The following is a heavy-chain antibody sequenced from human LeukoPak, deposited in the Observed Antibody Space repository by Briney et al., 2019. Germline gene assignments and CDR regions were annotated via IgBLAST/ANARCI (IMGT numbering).Heavy chain of an antibody. CDR3: AGSSIIAAASPYYFDY. V-gene: IGHV1-69*06. CDR2: IIPIFGTA. Sequence: GASVKDSCKASGGTFISYAISWVRQPPGQGLEWMGGIIPIFGTANYAQKFQGRVTITSDKSTSTAYMELSRLRSEDTAVYYCAGSSIIAAASPYYFDYWGEGTLGTVSS. J-gene: IGHJ4*02. CDR1: GGTFISYA. D-gene: IGHD6-13*01.